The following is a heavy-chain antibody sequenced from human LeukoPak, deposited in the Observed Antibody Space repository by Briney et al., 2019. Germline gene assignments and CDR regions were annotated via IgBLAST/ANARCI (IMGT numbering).Heavy chain of an antibody. D-gene: IGHD6-13*01. V-gene: IGHV4-59*01. CDR2: IYYSGST. CDR1: GGSISSYY. J-gene: IGHJ5*02. Sequence: PSETLSLTCTVSGGSISSYYWSWIRQPPGKGLEWIGHIYYSGSTNYNPSLKSRVTISVDTSKNQFSLKLSSVTAADTAVYYCARKTGYSSSWYWFDPWGQGTLVTVSS. CDR3: ARKTGYSSSWYWFDP.